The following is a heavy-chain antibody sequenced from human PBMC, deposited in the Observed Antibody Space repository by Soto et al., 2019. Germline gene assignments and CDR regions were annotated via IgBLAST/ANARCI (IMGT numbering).Heavy chain of an antibody. CDR1: GGTFSSYA. CDR3: ARGRRTLGYCSSTSCYYGMDV. Sequence: QVQLVQSGAEVKKPGSSVKVSCKASGGTFSSYAISWVRQAPGQGLEWMGGIIPIFGTANYAQKFQGRVTITADESTSTAYMELSSLRSEDTAVYYCARGRRTLGYCSSTSCYYGMDVWGQGTTVTVSS. J-gene: IGHJ6*02. CDR2: IIPIFGTA. D-gene: IGHD2-2*01. V-gene: IGHV1-69*01.